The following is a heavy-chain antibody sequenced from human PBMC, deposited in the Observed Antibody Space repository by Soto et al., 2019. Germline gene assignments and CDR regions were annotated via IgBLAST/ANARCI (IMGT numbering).Heavy chain of an antibody. CDR3: ARRSGDQQGFDF. D-gene: IGHD3-10*01. CDR2: ISWDGGTT. V-gene: IGHV3-20*01. CDR1: GFTFEAHG. Sequence: EVQLVESGGGVARPGGSLRLSCAASGFTFEAHGMSRFPQSPGQRLEWLSDISWDGGTTVYADSLKGRFTVSRNNAKSSVYVQINSLKAGEAGFYHYARRSGDQQGFDFWGQGTLVTVSS. J-gene: IGHJ4*02.